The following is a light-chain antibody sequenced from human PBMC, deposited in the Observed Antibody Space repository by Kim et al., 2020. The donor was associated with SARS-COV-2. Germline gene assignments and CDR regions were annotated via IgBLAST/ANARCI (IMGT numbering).Light chain of an antibody. Sequence: QSVLTQPPSVSGAPGQRVTISCAGNSSNIGAGYDVHWYRQLPGTAPKLLIYVNNNRPSGVPDRFSGSKSGTSASLAITGLQAEDEAYYYCQSYDSGLSGSKVFGGGTKVTVL. CDR1: SSNIGAGYD. J-gene: IGLJ2*01. V-gene: IGLV1-40*01. CDR3: QSYDSGLSGSKV. CDR2: VNN.